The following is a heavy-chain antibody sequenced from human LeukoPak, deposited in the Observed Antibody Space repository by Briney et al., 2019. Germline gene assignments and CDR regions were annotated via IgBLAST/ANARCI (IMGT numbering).Heavy chain of an antibody. D-gene: IGHD5-18*01. J-gene: IGHJ4*02. V-gene: IGHV3-73*01. CDR2: IRSKLNSYAT. CDR1: GFTFSGSA. CDR3: TRTAMVTGFDS. Sequence: QTGGSLRLSCAASGFTFSGSAMHWVRQASGKGLEWVGRIRSKLNSYATAYAASVKGRFTIFRDDSKNTAYLQMNSLKTEDTAVYYCTRTAMVTGFDSWGQGTLVTVSS.